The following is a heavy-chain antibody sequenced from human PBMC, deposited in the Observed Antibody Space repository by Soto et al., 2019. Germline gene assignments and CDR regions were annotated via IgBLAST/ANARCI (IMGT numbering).Heavy chain of an antibody. D-gene: IGHD1-20*01. V-gene: IGHV3-9*01. CDR3: AKDLTPNCNNSCGMDV. Sequence: GGSLRLSCAASGFTFDDYAMHWVRQAPGKGLEWVSGISWNSGSIGYADSVKGRFTISRDNAKNSLYLQKNSLRAEDTALYYCAKDLTPNCNNSCGMDVWGQGTTVTVSS. J-gene: IGHJ6*02. CDR1: GFTFDDYA. CDR2: ISWNSGSI.